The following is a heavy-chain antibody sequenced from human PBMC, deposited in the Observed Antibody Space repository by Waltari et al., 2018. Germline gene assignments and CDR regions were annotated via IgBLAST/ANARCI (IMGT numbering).Heavy chain of an antibody. D-gene: IGHD2-21*01. CDR2: RSGRGLI. CDR1: GFTLTSYT. J-gene: IGHJ6*02. V-gene: IGHV3-23*01. Sequence: EFQLLEAGGGLVQPGGSLRLSCAASGFTLTSYTLRWVRQAPGKGRGWVSLRSGRGLIENADSVKGRFTISRDKAKNTLYLEMNRLRAEDTAVYYCAKDEGNRIAPTFGMDGWGHGTTVIVS. CDR3: AKDEGNRIAPTFGMDG.